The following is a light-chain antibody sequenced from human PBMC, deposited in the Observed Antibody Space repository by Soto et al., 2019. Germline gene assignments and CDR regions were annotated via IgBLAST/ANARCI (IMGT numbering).Light chain of an antibody. J-gene: IGKJ4*01. Sequence: EIVMTQSPVTLSVSPGERATLSCRASQSVSDNLAWYQQKPGQAPRLLFYGASTRATDIPVRFSGSGSGTEFTLTISSLQSEDFAVYYCQQYNNWPLTFGGGPKVDIK. CDR2: GAS. V-gene: IGKV3D-15*01. CDR3: QQYNNWPLT. CDR1: QSVSDN.